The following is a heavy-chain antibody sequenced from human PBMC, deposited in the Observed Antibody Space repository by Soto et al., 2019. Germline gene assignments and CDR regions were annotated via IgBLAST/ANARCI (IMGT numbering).Heavy chain of an antibody. V-gene: IGHV4-4*02. CDR1: GGATWSSTW. Sequence: AETRSVACAGTGGATWSSTWWSWVGQPPGKGLEWIGEIYHSGSTNYTPSLKSRVTISVDKSKKQFSLKLSSVTAADTDVYYCARDPRCRYKLLFARTSAGMVVWGQGTTV. J-gene: IGHJ6*02. CDR2: IYHSGST. D-gene: IGHD2-2*01. CDR3: ARDPRCRYKLLFARTSAGMVV.